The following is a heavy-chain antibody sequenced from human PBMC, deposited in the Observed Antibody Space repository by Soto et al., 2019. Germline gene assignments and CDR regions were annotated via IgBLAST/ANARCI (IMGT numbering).Heavy chain of an antibody. CDR3: ARDRSYYYDSSGYSPDY. D-gene: IGHD3-22*01. V-gene: IGHV1-2*02. Sequence: ASVQVSCEASGYTFPDYYMHWVRQAPVPGLEWMGWINPNSGGTNYAQKFQGRVTMTRDTSISTAYMELSRLRSDDTAVYYCARDRSYYYDSSGYSPDYWGQGTLVTVSS. CDR1: GYTFPDYY. CDR2: INPNSGGT. J-gene: IGHJ4*02.